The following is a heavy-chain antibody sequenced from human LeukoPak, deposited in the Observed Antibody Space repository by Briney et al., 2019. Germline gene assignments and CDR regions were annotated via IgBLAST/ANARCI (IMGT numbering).Heavy chain of an antibody. CDR1: GYTFTSYD. Sequence: ASVKVSCAASGYTFTSYDMHWVRQAPGQGLEWVGIINPSGGSTTYADKLQGRITITRDKSKNTLYMQLSSLRAEDTAVNYCGRGDTWSWGLAPWGEGTLVTVSS. D-gene: IGHD1-20*01. J-gene: IGHJ5*02. V-gene: IGHV1-46*03. CDR3: GRGDTWSWGLAP. CDR2: INPSGGST.